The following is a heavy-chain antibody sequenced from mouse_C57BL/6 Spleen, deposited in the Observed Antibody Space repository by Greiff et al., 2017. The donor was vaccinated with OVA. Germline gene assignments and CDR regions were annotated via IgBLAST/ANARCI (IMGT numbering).Heavy chain of an antibody. V-gene: IGHV1-62-2*01. J-gene: IGHJ2*01. Sequence: QVQLQQSGAELVKPGASVKLSCKASGYTFTEYTIHWVKQRSGQGLEWIGWFYPGSGSIKYNEKFKDKATLTADTSSSTVYMELSRLTSADSAVYVCARHDDAATVVATDYFDYWGQGTTLTVSS. D-gene: IGHD1-1*01. CDR1: GYTFTEYT. CDR2: FYPGSGSI. CDR3: ARHDDAATVVATDYFDY.